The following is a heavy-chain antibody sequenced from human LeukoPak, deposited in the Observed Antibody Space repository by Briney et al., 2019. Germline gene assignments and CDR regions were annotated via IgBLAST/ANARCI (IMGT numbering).Heavy chain of an antibody. CDR1: GFTLRSFS. CDR2: ISPRSDII. V-gene: IGHV3-48*01. Sequence: SGGSLRLSCTASGFTLRSFSMNWVRQAPGKGLEWVSHISPRSDIISYADSVKGRFTISRDNAKNSLYLHMNSLRADDMVVYYCVRDNDWAFDYWGQGTLVPVSS. D-gene: IGHD3-9*01. CDR3: VRDNDWAFDY. J-gene: IGHJ4*02.